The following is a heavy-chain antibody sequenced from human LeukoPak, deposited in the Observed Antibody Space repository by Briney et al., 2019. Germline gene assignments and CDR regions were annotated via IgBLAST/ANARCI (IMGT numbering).Heavy chain of an antibody. V-gene: IGHV4-4*07. D-gene: IGHD1-26*01. CDR2: VYASGST. CDR3: ARDSTYSGSYSAIDL. Sequence: SETLSLTCTVSGGSISSDHWSWIRQPAGKGLEWIGRVYASGSTSYNPSLKSRVTMSVDTSKSQFSLKLSSVTAADTAVYYCARDSTYSGSYSAIDLWGQGTLVTVSS. J-gene: IGHJ5*02. CDR1: GGSISSDH.